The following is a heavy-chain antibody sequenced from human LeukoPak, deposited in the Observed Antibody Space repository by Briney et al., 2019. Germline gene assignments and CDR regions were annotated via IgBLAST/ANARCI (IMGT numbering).Heavy chain of an antibody. Sequence: GGFLRLSCAASGFTFTTYWIHWVRQAPGKGLVWVSVISTDGSDTRYTDSVKGRFTMSRDNAKNTVYLQMNSLRVEDTAVYYCATLSQTLPLDYWGQGVQVTVSS. CDR3: ATLSQTLPLDY. J-gene: IGHJ4*02. CDR1: GFTFTTYW. V-gene: IGHV3-74*01. CDR2: ISTDGSDT. D-gene: IGHD3-16*01.